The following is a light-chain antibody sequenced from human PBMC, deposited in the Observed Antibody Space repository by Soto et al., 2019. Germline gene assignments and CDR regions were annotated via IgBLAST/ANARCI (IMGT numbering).Light chain of an antibody. CDR1: QSVSSSY. CDR3: QQYGSSPQYS. Sequence: EIVLTQSPGTLSLSPGERATLSCRASQSVSSSYLAWYQQKPGQAPRLLIYGASSSATGSPDRFSGSGSGTDVTLTISRLEPEDVAVYYCQQYGSSPQYSFGQGTKLEIK. J-gene: IGKJ2*01. V-gene: IGKV3-20*01. CDR2: GAS.